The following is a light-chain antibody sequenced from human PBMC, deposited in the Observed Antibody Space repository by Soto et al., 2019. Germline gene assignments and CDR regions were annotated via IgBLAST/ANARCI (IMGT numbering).Light chain of an antibody. CDR1: SSNIGSNT. CDR2: SNN. CDR3: AAWDDSLNGWV. J-gene: IGLJ3*02. V-gene: IGLV1-44*01. Sequence: QSVLTQPPSASGTPGQRVTISCSGSSSNIGSNTVNWYQQLPGTAPKLIIYSNNQRPSGVPDRFSGSKSGTSASLAISGLQSEDEADYYCAAWDDSLNGWVFGGGTQLT.